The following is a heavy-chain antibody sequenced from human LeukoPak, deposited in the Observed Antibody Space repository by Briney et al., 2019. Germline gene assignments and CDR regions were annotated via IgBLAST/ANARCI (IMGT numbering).Heavy chain of an antibody. CDR3: ARVAKVGATSSYYYYYMDV. D-gene: IGHD1-26*01. V-gene: IGHV4-61*05. CDR2: IYTSGST. J-gene: IGHJ6*03. Sequence: SETLSLTCTVSGGSISSSSYYWGWIRQPPGKGLEWIGRIYTSGSTNYNPSLKSRVTMSVDTSKNQFSLKLSSVTAADTAVYYCARVAKVGATSSYYYYYMDVWGKGTTVTISS. CDR1: GGSISSSSYY.